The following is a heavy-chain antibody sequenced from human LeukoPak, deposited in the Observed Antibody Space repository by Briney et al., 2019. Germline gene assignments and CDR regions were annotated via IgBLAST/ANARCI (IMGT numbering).Heavy chain of an antibody. CDR1: GFTFSTYA. V-gene: IGHV3-23*01. D-gene: IGHD3-3*01. Sequence: PGGSLRLSCVASGFTFSTYAMSWVRQAPGKGLEWVSSISGSGGSTYFAGSVKGRFAISRDNSKNTVSMQMNSLKAEDTAVYYCXKGGQNFDFWRFDYWGQGSLVTVSS. CDR3: XKGGQNFDFWRFDY. CDR2: ISGSGGST. J-gene: IGHJ4*03.